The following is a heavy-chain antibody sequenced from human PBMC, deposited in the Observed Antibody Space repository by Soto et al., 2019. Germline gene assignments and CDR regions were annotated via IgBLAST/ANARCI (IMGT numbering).Heavy chain of an antibody. CDR3: ARSSTTYYYPSSPYWPDKELDI. CDR1: GDTFSSHA. D-gene: IGHD3-10*01. CDR2: IIPIFDAR. V-gene: IGHV1-69*06. Sequence: QVQLVQSGAEVQKPGSSVKVSCKASGDTFSSHALSWVRQAPGQGLEWMGGIIPIFDARTYAQKFQGRVTISADKSTKTGYMELSSMPSEDTAVYYCARSSTTYYYPSSPYWPDKELDIWGQGTLITVAS. J-gene: IGHJ4*02.